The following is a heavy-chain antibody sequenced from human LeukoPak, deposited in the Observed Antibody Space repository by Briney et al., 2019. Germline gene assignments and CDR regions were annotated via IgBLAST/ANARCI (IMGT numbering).Heavy chain of an antibody. J-gene: IGHJ6*02. V-gene: IGHV4-34*01. Sequence: PSETLSLTCAVYGGSFSGYYWSWIRQSPGKGLEWIGEINHSGSTNYNPSLKSRVTISVDTSKNQFSLKLTSVTAADTAVYYCARPLGQGNEYGMDVWGQGTTVTVSS. D-gene: IGHD1-1*01. CDR2: INHSGST. CDR1: GGSFSGYY. CDR3: ARPLGQGNEYGMDV.